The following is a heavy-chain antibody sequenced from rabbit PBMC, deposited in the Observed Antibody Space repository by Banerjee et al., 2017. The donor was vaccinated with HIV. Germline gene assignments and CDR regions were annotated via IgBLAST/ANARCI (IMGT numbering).Heavy chain of an antibody. CDR3: GRSSYAGYAGYAYGFNL. V-gene: IGHV1S40*01. CDR1: GFSFSSTDY. D-gene: IGHD6-1*01. Sequence: QSLEESWGDLVKPGASLTLTCTASGFSFSSTDYMYWVRQAPGKGLEWIGCIYTGGSGGTYYASWAKGRFTISKTSSTTVTLQMTSLTAADTASYFCGRSSYAGYAGYAYGFNLWGQGTLVTVS. CDR2: IYTGGSGGT. J-gene: IGHJ4*01.